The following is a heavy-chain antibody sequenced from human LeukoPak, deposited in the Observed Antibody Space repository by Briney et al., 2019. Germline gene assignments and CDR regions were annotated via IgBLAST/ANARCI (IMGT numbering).Heavy chain of an antibody. Sequence: SVKVSCKASGGTFSSYAISWVRQAPGQGLEWVGGIIPIFGTANYAQRFQGRVTITADESTSTAYMELSSLRSEDTAVYYCARVRRGCSGGSCYGNFQHWGQGTLVTVSS. V-gene: IGHV1-69*13. CDR2: IIPIFGTA. J-gene: IGHJ1*01. D-gene: IGHD2-15*01. CDR3: ARVRRGCSGGSCYGNFQH. CDR1: GGTFSSYA.